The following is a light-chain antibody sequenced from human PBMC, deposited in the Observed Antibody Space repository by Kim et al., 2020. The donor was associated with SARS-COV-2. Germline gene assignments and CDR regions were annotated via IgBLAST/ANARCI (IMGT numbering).Light chain of an antibody. CDR3: LQNNTFPIT. J-gene: IGKJ5*01. CDR2: GAS. Sequence: GNRGPNPCRARPDIRKDLGMYQQNPRRAPKRPIYGASSLQRGGPTRFRGSGTGTEFTLHNSSLQPEDFATYFWLQNNTFPITFGQGTRLEIK. CDR1: PDIRKD. V-gene: IGKV1-17*01.